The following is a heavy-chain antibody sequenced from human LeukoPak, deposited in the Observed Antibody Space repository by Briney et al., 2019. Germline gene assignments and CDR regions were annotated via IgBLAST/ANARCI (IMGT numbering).Heavy chain of an antibody. V-gene: IGHV3-15*07. J-gene: IGHJ6*02. D-gene: IGHD6-19*01. CDR2: IKSKTDGGTT. CDR3: TTSLPSYSSGWSYYYYGMDV. Sequence: GGSLRLSRAASGFTFSNAWVNWVRQAPGKGLEWVGRIKSKTDGGTTDYAAPVKGRFTISRDDSKNTLYLQMNSLKTEDTAVYYCTTSLPSYSSGWSYYYYGMDVWGQGTTVTVSS. CDR1: GFTFSNAW.